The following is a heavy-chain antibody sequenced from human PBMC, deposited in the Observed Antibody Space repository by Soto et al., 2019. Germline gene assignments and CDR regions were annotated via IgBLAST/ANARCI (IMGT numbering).Heavy chain of an antibody. J-gene: IGHJ4*02. CDR2: ISGSGGST. CDR1: GFTFSSYA. Sequence: EVQLLESGGGLVQPGGSLRLSCAASGFTFSSYAMGWVRQAPVKGLEWGSAISGSGGSTYYADSWKGRFTISRDNSKXXXXXXXXXXXXXXXXXXXXXXRGSGSYYDYGCQGTLVTVYS. D-gene: IGHD1-26*01. V-gene: IGHV3-23*01. CDR3: XXRGSGSYYDY.